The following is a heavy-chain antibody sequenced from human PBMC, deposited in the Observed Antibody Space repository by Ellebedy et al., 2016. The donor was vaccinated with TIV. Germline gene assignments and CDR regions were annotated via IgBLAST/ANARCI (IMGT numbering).Heavy chain of an antibody. J-gene: IGHJ6*02. CDR1: GFTFSHHA. V-gene: IGHV3-30*01. CDR3: AKEAYDILTGSQMYGLDV. Sequence: GGSLRLSCAASGFTFSHHAFYWVRQAPGKGLEWVTIISYDGNNKFYLDSVEGRFSISRDKSKNTLYLQMNSLRAEDTAVYYCAKEAYDILTGSQMYGLDVWGQGTTVTVS. CDR2: ISYDGNNK. D-gene: IGHD3-9*01.